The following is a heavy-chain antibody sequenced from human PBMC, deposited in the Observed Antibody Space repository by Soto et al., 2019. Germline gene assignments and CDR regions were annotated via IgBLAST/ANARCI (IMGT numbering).Heavy chain of an antibody. CDR3: AKDGYCSGGSCFSYYYYMDV. V-gene: IGHV3-23*01. CDR1: TFTFTSYS. CDR2: ISGSGGST. Sequence: GSLRLSCALSTFTFTSYSIIWGGQPPLNWLGLVSAISGSGGSTYYADSVKGRFTISRDNSKNTLYLQMNSLRAEDTAVYYCAKDGYCSGGSCFSYYYYMDVWGKGTTVTVSS. D-gene: IGHD2-15*01. J-gene: IGHJ6*03.